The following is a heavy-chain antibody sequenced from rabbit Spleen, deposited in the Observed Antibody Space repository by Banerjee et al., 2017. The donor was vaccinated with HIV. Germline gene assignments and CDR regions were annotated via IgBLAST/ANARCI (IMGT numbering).Heavy chain of an antibody. CDR3: ARDAGSGPYIDGYFDL. D-gene: IGHD8-1*01. CDR1: GIDFTKYY. J-gene: IGHJ4*01. Sequence: QLTETGGGLVQPGGSLTLSCKASGIDFTKYYITWVRQAPGKGLEWIGIIYAAKGSTDYASWVNGRFTISSDNAQSTVDLKMTSLTAADTATYFCARDAGSGPYIDGYFDLWGPGTLVTVS. V-gene: IGHV1S7*01. CDR2: IYAAKGST.